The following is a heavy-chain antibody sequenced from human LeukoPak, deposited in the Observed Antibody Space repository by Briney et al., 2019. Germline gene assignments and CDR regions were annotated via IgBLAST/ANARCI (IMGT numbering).Heavy chain of an antibody. Sequence: PSETLSLTCTVSGGSISSSSYYWGWIRQPPGKGLEWIGSIYYSGSTYYNPSLKSRVTISVDTSKNQFSLKLSSVTAADTAVYYCARQFRGYYYMDVWGKGTTVTVSS. CDR2: IYYSGST. CDR1: GGSISSSSYY. J-gene: IGHJ6*03. CDR3: ARQFRGYYYMDV. V-gene: IGHV4-39*07. D-gene: IGHD3-10*01.